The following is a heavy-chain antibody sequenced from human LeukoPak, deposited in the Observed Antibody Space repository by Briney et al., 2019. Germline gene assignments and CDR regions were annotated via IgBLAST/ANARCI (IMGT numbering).Heavy chain of an antibody. V-gene: IGHV1-3*01. D-gene: IGHD6-13*01. CDR1: GYTFTSYA. CDR3: ASAMEQLVPAGAFDI. Sequence: ASVKVSCKASGYTFTSYAMHWVRQAPGQRLEWMGWINAGNGNTKYSQKFQGRVTTTRDTSASTAYMELSSLRSGDTAVYYCASAMEQLVPAGAFDIWGQGTMVTVSS. J-gene: IGHJ3*02. CDR2: INAGNGNT.